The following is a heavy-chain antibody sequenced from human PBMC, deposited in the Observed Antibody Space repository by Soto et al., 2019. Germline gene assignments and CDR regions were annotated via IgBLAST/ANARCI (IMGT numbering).Heavy chain of an antibody. J-gene: IGHJ4*01. CDR3: ARGPPHPH. Sequence: QLQLQESGSGLVKPSQTLSLTCAVSGGSISSGGYSWSWIRQPPGKGLEWIGYIYHSGSSHYNPSLKSRVSIAVDRSKNQFPPKLGSVTAADTAVYYCARGPPHPHWCHGTLVTVSS. V-gene: IGHV4-30-2*01. CDR1: GGSISSGGYS. CDR2: IYHSGSS.